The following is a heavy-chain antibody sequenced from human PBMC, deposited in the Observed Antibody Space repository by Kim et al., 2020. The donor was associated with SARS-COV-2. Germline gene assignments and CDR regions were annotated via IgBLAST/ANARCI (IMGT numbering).Heavy chain of an antibody. D-gene: IGHD5-12*01. Sequence: SETLSLTCTVSGGSINNYYWSWIRQPLGKGLEWIGYMFYSGSTNYTPSLTSRVTMSVDTSKNQFSLSLTSVTPADTAVYYCARGGVATIWSYWGQGTLVTASS. CDR1: GGSINNYY. CDR3: ARGGVATIWSY. CDR2: MFYSGST. V-gene: IGHV4-59*01. J-gene: IGHJ4*02.